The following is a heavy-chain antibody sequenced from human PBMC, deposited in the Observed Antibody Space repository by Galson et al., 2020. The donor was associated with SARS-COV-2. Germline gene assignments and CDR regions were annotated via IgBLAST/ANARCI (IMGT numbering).Heavy chain of an antibody. CDR1: GFTFSSYW. Sequence: GGSLRLSCAASGFTFSSYWMHWVRQAPGKGLVWVSRINSDGRSTSYADSVKGRFTISRDNAKNTLYLQMNSLRAEDTAVYYCASSQQQLANFDYWGQGTLVTVSS. D-gene: IGHD6-13*01. CDR3: ASSQQQLANFDY. J-gene: IGHJ4*02. CDR2: INSDGRST. V-gene: IGHV3-74*01.